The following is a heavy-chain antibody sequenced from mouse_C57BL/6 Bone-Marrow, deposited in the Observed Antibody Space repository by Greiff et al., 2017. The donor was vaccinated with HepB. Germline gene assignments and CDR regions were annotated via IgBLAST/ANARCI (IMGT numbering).Heavy chain of an antibody. J-gene: IGHJ3*01. CDR1: GYSITSGYD. Sequence: EVKLQESGPGMVKPSQSLSLTCTVPGYSITSGYDWHWIRHFPGNKLEWMGYISYSGSTNYNPTLKSRISITHDTAKNHFFLKLNSVTTEDTATYDCARGAFGYYGSGYVWGQGTLVTVSA. D-gene: IGHD1-1*01. V-gene: IGHV3-1*01. CDR2: ISYSGST. CDR3: ARGAFGYYGSGYV.